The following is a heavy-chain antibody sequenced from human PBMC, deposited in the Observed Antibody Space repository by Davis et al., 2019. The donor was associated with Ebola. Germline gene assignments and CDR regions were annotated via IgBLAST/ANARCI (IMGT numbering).Heavy chain of an antibody. D-gene: IGHD3-22*01. J-gene: IGHJ6*02. CDR1: GFTFSSYG. CDR2: ITRHGCIT. CDR3: TKDHCYYDSSGYYYLWEIYGMDV. Sequence: GGSLRLSCAASGFTFSSYGMHWVRQAPGKGLEWVSAITRHGCITYYADSVTGRFTISRDNSKNTLYLQMNSLRDEDTAVYYCTKDHCYYDSSGYYYLWEIYGMDVWGQGTTVTVSS. V-gene: IGHV3-23*01.